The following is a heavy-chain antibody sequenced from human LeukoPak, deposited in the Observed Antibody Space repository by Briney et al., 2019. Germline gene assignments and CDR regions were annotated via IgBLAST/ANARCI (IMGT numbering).Heavy chain of an antibody. CDR1: GDSVSSNSAT. CDR3: ARDYRGNGVFDY. Sequence: SQTLSLTCAISGDSVSSNSATWGWIRQSPSRGLEWLGRTYYRSKWYNEYAVSVKSRITINPDTSRNQLSLHLRSVTPEDTAMYYCARDYRGNGVFDYWGQGILVTVPS. CDR2: TYYRSKWYN. D-gene: IGHD3-10*01. J-gene: IGHJ4*02. V-gene: IGHV6-1*01.